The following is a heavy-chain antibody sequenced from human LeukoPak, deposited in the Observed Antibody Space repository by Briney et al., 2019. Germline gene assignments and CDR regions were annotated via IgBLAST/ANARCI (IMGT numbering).Heavy chain of an antibody. CDR3: ATVSGGSLDI. V-gene: IGHV1-2*02. CDR2: INPDRDGA. D-gene: IGHD3-16*01. CDR1: GYTFTSYG. Sequence: GASVKVSCKASGYTFTSYGISWVRQAPGQGPELIAWINPDRDGAIYAQKFQGRVTMTRDTSISTAYMELSRLRSDDTAMYYCATVSGGSLDIWGQGTMVTVSS. J-gene: IGHJ3*02.